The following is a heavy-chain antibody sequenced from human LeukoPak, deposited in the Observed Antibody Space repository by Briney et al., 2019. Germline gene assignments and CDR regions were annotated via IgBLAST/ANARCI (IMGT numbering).Heavy chain of an antibody. CDR3: ARDSSGYYRIDY. CDR1: GGSISSYY. CDR2: VFHSGST. D-gene: IGHD3-22*01. V-gene: IGHV4-59*08. J-gene: IGHJ4*02. Sequence: SETLSLTCTVSGGSISSYYWSWIRQPPGKGLEWIGYVFHSGSTNYNPSLKSRVTISVDTSKTQFSLKLTSVTAADTAVYYCARDSSGYYRIDYWGQGTLVTSST.